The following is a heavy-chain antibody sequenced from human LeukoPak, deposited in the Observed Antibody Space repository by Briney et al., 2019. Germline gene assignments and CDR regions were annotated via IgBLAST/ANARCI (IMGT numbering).Heavy chain of an antibody. J-gene: IGHJ4*02. CDR2: FYPNSGAT. V-gene: IGHV1-2*02. CDR1: GYTFTGYY. Sequence: SVKVSCKAFGYTFTGYYMHWVRQAPGQELEWMGWFYPNSGATKYAQKFQGRVTMTRDTSISTAYMELSGLRSDDTAVYYCGTLLSNGPFDYWGQGSLVTVSS. CDR3: GTLLSNGPFDY.